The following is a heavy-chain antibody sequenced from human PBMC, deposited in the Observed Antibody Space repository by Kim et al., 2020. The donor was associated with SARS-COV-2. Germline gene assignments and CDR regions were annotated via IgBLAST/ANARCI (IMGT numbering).Heavy chain of an antibody. J-gene: IGHJ3*02. CDR3: ARSSSDTWEGAAFEI. V-gene: IGHV4-34*01. CDR2: INESGST. D-gene: IGHD6-25*01. Sequence: SETLSLTCDVYNWSFSGYYWSWIRQPPGKGLDWIGEINESGSTNYNAPLRWRVTISVGTSKNHFSLKLSSVTAADTAVYYFARSSSDTWEGAAFEIWGQG. CDR1: NWSFSGYY.